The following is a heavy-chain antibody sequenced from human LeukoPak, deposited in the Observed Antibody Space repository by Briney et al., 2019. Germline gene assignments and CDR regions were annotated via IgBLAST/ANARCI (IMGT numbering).Heavy chain of an antibody. J-gene: IGHJ4*02. CDR3: ARVSAIQLWLHYFDY. D-gene: IGHD5-18*01. V-gene: IGHV4-59*08. CDR2: IYYSGST. Sequence: PSETLSLTCTVSGGSISSYYWSWIRQPPGKGLEWIGYIYYSGSTNYNPSLKSRVTISVDTSKNQFSLKLSSVTAADTAVYYCARVSAIQLWLHYFDYWGQGTLVTVSS. CDR1: GGSISSYY.